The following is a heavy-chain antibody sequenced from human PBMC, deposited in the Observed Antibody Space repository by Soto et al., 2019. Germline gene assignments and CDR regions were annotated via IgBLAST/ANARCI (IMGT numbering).Heavy chain of an antibody. CDR2: IFYSGRT. Sequence: SETLSLTCTVSGGSISSYYWGWIRQPPGKGLEWIGYIFYSGRTNYNPSLESRVTISVDTSKNQFSLKVNSVTAADTALYYCARHYPIGNSWNYFDHWGQGTLVTVSS. CDR1: GGSISSYY. D-gene: IGHD6-13*01. J-gene: IGHJ4*02. V-gene: IGHV4-59*08. CDR3: ARHYPIGNSWNYFDH.